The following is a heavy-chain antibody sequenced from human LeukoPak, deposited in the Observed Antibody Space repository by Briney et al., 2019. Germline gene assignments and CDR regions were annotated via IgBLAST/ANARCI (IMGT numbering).Heavy chain of an antibody. V-gene: IGHV3-23*01. CDR2: ITGSGGHT. CDR3: ARSLSSRFSGPRRPYYFDY. D-gene: IGHD3-16*02. J-gene: IGHJ4*02. Sequence: PGGSLRLSCAASGFTFSTYGMSWVRQAPGKGLEWVSVITGSGGHTVYADSVKGRFTISRDNSKNTLFLQMNSLRAEDTAVYYCARSLSSRFSGPRRPYYFDYWGQGTLVTVSS. CDR1: GFTFSTYG.